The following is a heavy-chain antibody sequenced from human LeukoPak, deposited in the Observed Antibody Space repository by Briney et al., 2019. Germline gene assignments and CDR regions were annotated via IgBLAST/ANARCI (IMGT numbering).Heavy chain of an antibody. CDR3: ARCSGGDCYRPLDF. D-gene: IGHD2-21*01. Sequence: ASVKVSCKASGYTFTSYGISWVRQAPGQGLEWMGWISADNGNTNYAQKLQGRVTMTTDTSTSTAYMGLRSLRSDDTAVYFCARCSGGDCYRPLDFWGQGTLVTVSS. V-gene: IGHV1-18*01. CDR1: GYTFTSYG. CDR2: ISADNGNT. J-gene: IGHJ4*02.